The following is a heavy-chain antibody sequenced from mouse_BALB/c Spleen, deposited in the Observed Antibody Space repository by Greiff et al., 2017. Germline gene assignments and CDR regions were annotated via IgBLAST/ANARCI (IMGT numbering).Heavy chain of an antibody. CDR2: IYPGDGDT. CDR1: GYAFSSYW. D-gene: IGHD1-1*01. CDR3: ARFGSRDYFDD. Sequence: QVQLQQSGAELVRPGSSVKISCKASGYAFSSYWMNWVKQRPGQGLEWIGQIYPGDGDTNYNGKFKGKATLTADNSSSTAYMQLSSLTSEDSAVYFCARFGSRDYFDDWGQGTTLTVSS. V-gene: IGHV1-80*01. J-gene: IGHJ2*01.